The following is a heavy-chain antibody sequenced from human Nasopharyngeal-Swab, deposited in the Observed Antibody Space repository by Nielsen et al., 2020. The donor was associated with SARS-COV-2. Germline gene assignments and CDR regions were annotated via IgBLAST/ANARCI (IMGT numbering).Heavy chain of an antibody. CDR1: GRSFSDYN. V-gene: IGHV4-34*01. J-gene: IGHJ4*01. CDR2: IYHSGRT. Sequence: GSLRLSCAVSGRSFSDYNWSWIRQPPGKGLEWIGNIYHSGRTNYNPSLKSRLAISIDTSKKQFSLKLSSVTAADTAVYYCARGAPGYWGQGTLVTVSS. CDR3: ARGAPGY.